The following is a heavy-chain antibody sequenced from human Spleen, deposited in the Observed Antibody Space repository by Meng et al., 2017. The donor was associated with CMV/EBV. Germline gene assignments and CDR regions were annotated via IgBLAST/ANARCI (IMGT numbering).Heavy chain of an antibody. CDR1: GYTFTGYY. Sequence: ASVKVSCKASGYTFTGYYMHWVRQAPGQGLEWMGWINPNSGGTNYAQKFQGRVTMTRDTSISTAYMELSRLRSDDTAVYYCAREGMMVRGWRASSFDYWGQGILVTVSS. V-gene: IGHV1-2*02. CDR2: INPNSGGT. D-gene: IGHD3-10*01. J-gene: IGHJ4*02. CDR3: AREGMMVRGWRASSFDY.